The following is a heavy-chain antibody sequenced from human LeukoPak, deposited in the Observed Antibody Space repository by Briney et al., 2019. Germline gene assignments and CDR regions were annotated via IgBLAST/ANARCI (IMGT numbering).Heavy chain of an antibody. CDR3: VRVAAASFDY. CDR1: GYTFTGYY. D-gene: IGHD6-13*01. V-gene: IGHV1-2*02. J-gene: IGHJ4*02. Sequence: ASVKVSCKASGYTFTGYYMHWVRQAPGQGLEWVGWIYPNSGGPNYAQKLQGGVTMTRDTSIRPAYMEQSRLRSDATAVYSAVRVAAASFDYWGQGTLVTVSS. CDR2: IYPNSGGP.